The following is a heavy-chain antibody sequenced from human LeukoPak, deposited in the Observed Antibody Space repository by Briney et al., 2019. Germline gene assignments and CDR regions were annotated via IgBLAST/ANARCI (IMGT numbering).Heavy chain of an antibody. Sequence: GASVKVSCKASGYSFTSYYMHWVRQAPGQGPEWMGTINPSDGSTIYAQKFQGRVTMTRDTSTSTVYMELSSLRSEDTAVYYCASYCGGDCYSDAFDIWGQGTMVTVSS. D-gene: IGHD2-21*02. V-gene: IGHV1-46*01. CDR2: INPSDGST. CDR3: ASYCGGDCYSDAFDI. CDR1: GYSFTSYY. J-gene: IGHJ3*02.